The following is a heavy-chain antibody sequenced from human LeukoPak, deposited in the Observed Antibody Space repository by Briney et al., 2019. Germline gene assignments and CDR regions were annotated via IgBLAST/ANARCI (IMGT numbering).Heavy chain of an antibody. CDR3: LRGDRRDY. V-gene: IGHV3-21*01. CDR1: GFSFSSYV. J-gene: IGHJ4*02. Sequence: GGSLRLSCAASGFSFSSYVINWVRQAPGKGLEWVSSISSSSNYIYYADSVKGRFTISRDNAKSSLFLQMNSLRAEDTAVYYCLRGDRRDYWGQGTLVTVSS. CDR2: ISSSSNYI.